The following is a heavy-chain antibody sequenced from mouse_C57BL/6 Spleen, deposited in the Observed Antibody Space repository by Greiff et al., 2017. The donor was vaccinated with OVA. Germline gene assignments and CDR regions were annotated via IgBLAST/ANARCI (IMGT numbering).Heavy chain of an antibody. J-gene: IGHJ3*01. V-gene: IGHV5-17*01. Sequence: EVKLMESGGGLVQPGGSLKLSCAASGFTFSDYGMHWVRQAPEKGLEWVAYISSGSSTIYYADTAKGRFTISRDNAKNTLFLQMTSLRSEDTAMYYCAYYDYYDGPAYWGQGTLVTVSA. D-gene: IGHD2-4*01. CDR1: GFTFSDYG. CDR3: AYYDYYDGPAY. CDR2: ISSGSSTI.